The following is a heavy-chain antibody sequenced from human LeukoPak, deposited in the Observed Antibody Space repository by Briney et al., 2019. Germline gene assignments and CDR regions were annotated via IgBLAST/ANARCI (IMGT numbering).Heavy chain of an antibody. CDR2: IYYSGST. J-gene: IGHJ5*02. CDR1: GGPISSYY. D-gene: IGHD5-18*01. V-gene: IGHV4-59*08. CDR3: ARHVLREYSYGSNWFDP. Sequence: SETLSLTCTVSGGPISSYYWSWIRQPPGKGLEWIGYIYYSGSTNYNPSLKSRVTISVDTSKNQFSLKLSSVTAADTAVYYCARHVLREYSYGSNWFDPWGQGTLVTVSS.